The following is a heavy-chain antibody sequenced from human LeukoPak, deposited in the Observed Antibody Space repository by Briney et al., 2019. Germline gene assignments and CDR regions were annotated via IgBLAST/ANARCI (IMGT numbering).Heavy chain of an antibody. CDR3: ARSIAVARFDY. CDR1: GGTFSSYA. D-gene: IGHD6-19*01. CDR2: INPSGGST. Sequence: ASVKVSCKASGGTFSSYAISWVRQAPGQGLEWMGIINPSGGSTSYAQKFQGRVTMTRDTSTSTVYMELSSLRSEDTAVYYCARSIAVARFDYWGQGTLVTVSS. J-gene: IGHJ4*02. V-gene: IGHV1-46*01.